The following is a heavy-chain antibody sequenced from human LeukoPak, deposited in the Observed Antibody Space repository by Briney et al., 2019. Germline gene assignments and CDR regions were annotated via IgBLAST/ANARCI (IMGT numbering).Heavy chain of an antibody. V-gene: IGHV1-2*02. J-gene: IGHJ4*02. CDR1: GYTFTGYY. CDR2: ISPNTGAT. D-gene: IGHD6-19*01. CDR3: ARDRVGSGWPRPFYFEF. Sequence: ASVRVSCKPSGYTFTGYYIHWVRQAPGQRLEWLGWISPNTGATTFAHKFQDRVSMTRDTSIDTAYLELTSLTADDTALYYCARDRVGSGWPRPFYFEFWGRGTLVTVSS.